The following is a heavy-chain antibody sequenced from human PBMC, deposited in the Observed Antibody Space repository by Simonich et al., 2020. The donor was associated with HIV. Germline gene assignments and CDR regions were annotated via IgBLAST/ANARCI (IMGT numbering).Heavy chain of an antibody. J-gene: IGHJ4*02. CDR2: INPNRGGT. Sequence: QVQLVQSGAEVKKPGASVKVSCKASGYTFTGYYMHWVRQAPGQGLEWRGLINPNRGGTNYAKKFQGRGTMTRDTSISTAYMELSRLRSDDTAVYYCARVAYYCSSTSCYAYYFDYWGQGTLVTVSS. CDR1: GYTFTGYY. D-gene: IGHD2-2*01. CDR3: ARVAYYCSSTSCYAYYFDY. V-gene: IGHV1-2*06.